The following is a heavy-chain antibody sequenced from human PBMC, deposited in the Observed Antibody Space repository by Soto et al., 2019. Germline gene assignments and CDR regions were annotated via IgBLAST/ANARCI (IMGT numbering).Heavy chain of an antibody. J-gene: IGHJ6*03. CDR2: IYYSGST. V-gene: IGHV4-31*03. D-gene: IGHD6-6*01. CDR3: ARVKAQAYYYYMDV. CDR1: GGSISSGGYY. Sequence: QVQLQESGPGLVKPSQTLSLTCTVSGGSISSGGYYWSWIRQHPGKGLEWIGYIYYSGSTYYNPSLKSRVTISVDTSKNQFSLKLSSVTAADTAVYYCARVKAQAYYYYMDVWGKGTTVTVSS.